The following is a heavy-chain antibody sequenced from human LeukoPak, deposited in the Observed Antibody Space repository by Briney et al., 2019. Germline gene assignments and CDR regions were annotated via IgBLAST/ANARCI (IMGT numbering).Heavy chain of an antibody. J-gene: IGHJ4*02. CDR3: ARGRAGHYYDSSGYQD. V-gene: IGHV3-21*01. CDR1: GFTFSSYS. D-gene: IGHD3-22*01. CDR2: NSSSSSYI. Sequence: PGGPLRLSCAASGFTFSSYSMKWVRQAPGKGLEWVSSNSSSSSYIYYAYSVKGRFTISRDNAKNSLYLQLNSLRAEDTAVYYCARGRAGHYYDSSGYQDWGQGTLVTVSS.